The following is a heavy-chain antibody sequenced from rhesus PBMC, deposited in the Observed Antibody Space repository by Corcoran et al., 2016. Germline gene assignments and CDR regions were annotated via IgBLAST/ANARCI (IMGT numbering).Heavy chain of an antibody. CDR3: ARGYSYGYVWYFDY. Sequence: QLQLQESGPGLVKPSETLSLTCAVSGGSISGYWWIWIRQPPGKGLEWIGRIDSSGSTDYNPSLKSRVTISRDTSKNQFSLKLSSVTAADTAVYYCARGYSYGYVWYFDYWGQGVLVTVSS. D-gene: IGHD5-36*01. CDR1: GGSISGYW. CDR2: IDSSGST. V-gene: IGHV4-160*01. J-gene: IGHJ4*01.